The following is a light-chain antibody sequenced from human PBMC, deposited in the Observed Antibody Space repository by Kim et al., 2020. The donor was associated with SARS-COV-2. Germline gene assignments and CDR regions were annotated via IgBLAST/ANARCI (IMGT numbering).Light chain of an antibody. CDR2: YDN. J-gene: IGLJ2*01. V-gene: IGLV3-21*04. CDR3: QVWDSSSDVI. CDR1: NMGSKS. Sequence: SYELTQPPSVSVAPGETATIPCGEDNMGSKSVHWYQQKPGQAPMLVISYDNDRPSGIPERFSGSNSGNTATLTIGRVEAGDEADYYCQVWDSSSDVIFGGGTQLTVL.